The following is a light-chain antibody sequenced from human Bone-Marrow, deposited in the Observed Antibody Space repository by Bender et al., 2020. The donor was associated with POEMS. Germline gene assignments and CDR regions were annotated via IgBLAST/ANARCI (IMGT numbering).Light chain of an antibody. CDR1: SIGRNP. V-gene: IGLV1-44*01. CDR2: ADD. J-gene: IGLJ3*02. Sequence: QSVLTQPPSASGTPGQRVTISCSGGSIGRNPINWYQQLPGTAPRLVIYADDRRPSGVPNRFSASKSANSASLTISGLQAEDEADYYCSSYTSSRIRVFGGGTKLTVL. CDR3: SSYTSSRIRV.